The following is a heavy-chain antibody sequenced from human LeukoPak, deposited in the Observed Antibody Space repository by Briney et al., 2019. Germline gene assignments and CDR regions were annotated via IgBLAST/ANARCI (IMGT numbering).Heavy chain of an antibody. Sequence: SETLSLTCAVYGGSFSGYYWSWIRQPPGKGLEWIGEINHSGSTNYNPSLKSQVTISVDTSKNQFSLKLSSVTAADTAVYYCARGSRYDYVWGSYREHNFDYWGQGTLVTVSS. CDR1: GGSFSGYY. V-gene: IGHV4-34*01. D-gene: IGHD3-16*02. CDR3: ARGSRYDYVWGSYREHNFDY. J-gene: IGHJ4*02. CDR2: INHSGST.